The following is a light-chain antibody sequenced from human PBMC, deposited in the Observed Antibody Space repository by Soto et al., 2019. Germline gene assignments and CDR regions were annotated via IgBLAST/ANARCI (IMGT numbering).Light chain of an antibody. V-gene: IGLV1-40*01. CDR1: SSNIGAGYD. J-gene: IGLJ2*01. CDR2: GNS. CDR3: QSYDSSLIGYVV. Sequence: QAVVTQPPSVSGSPGQRVTISCTGSSSNIGAGYDVHWYQQLPGTAPKLLIYGNSNRPSVVPDRFSGSKSGTSASLAITGLLAEDEADYYCQSYDSSLIGYVVFGGGTKLTVL.